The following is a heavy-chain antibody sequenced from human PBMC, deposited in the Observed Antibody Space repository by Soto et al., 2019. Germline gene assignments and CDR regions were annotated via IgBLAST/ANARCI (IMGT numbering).Heavy chain of an antibody. J-gene: IGHJ5*02. V-gene: IGHV4-30-2*01. CDR2: IYHSGST. CDR3: ARAKRGYCSSTSCSNWFDP. CDR1: GGSISSGGYS. D-gene: IGHD2-2*01. Sequence: PSETLSLTCAVSGGSISSGGYSWSWIRQPPGKGLEWIGYIYHSGSTYYNPSLKSRVTISVDRSKNQFSLKLSSVTAADTAVYYCARAKRGYCSSTSCSNWFDPWGQGTLVTVSS.